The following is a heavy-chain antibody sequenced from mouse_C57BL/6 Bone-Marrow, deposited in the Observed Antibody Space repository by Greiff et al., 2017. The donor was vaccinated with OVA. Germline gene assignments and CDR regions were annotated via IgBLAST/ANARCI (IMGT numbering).Heavy chain of an antibody. CDR2: ISSGSSSI. CDR1: GYTFSDYG. D-gene: IGHD2-3*01. V-gene: IGHV5-17*01. CDR3: ARGWLPTYFDY. Sequence: EVMLVESGGGLVKPGGSLKLSCAASGYTFSDYGMHWVRQAPAKGLEWVAHISSGSSSIYYADTVKGRFTISRDNAKNTLFLQRNSLRSEDTAMYYCARGWLPTYFDYWGQGTTLTVSS. J-gene: IGHJ2*01.